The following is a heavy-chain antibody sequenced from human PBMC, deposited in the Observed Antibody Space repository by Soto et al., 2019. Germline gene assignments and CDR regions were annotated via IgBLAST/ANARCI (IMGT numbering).Heavy chain of an antibody. CDR3: ARALSSAAGLYFDF. Sequence: SATLSLTCTVSGGSISSYYWSWIRQPAGKGMEWIGRIHTTDGTNYNPSLKSRVTMSIDTSNNQFSLKLNSLTAADTAVYYCARALSSAAGLYFDFWGQGTLVTVSS. D-gene: IGHD6-13*01. J-gene: IGHJ4*02. V-gene: IGHV4-4*07. CDR2: IHTTDGT. CDR1: GGSISSYY.